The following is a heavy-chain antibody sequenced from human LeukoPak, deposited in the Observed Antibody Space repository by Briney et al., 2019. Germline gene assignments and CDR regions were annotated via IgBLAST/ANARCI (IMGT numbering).Heavy chain of an antibody. CDR2: IIPIFGTA. Sequence: SVKVSCKASGGTFSSYAISWVRQAPGQGLEWMGGIIPIFGTANYAQKFQGRVTITADESTSTAYMELSSLRSEDTAVYYYARGRYSYGYGNAFDIWGQGTMVTVSS. D-gene: IGHD5-18*01. CDR1: GGTFSSYA. J-gene: IGHJ3*02. V-gene: IGHV1-69*13. CDR3: ARGRYSYGYGNAFDI.